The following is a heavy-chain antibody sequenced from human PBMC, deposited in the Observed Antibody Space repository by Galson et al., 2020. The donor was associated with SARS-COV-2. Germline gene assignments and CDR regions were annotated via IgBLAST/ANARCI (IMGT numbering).Heavy chain of an antibody. V-gene: IGHV4-4*07. J-gene: IGHJ1*01. CDR1: GSSIDSYY. CDR3: ARDSDGSSSWVFPH. Sequence: SETLSLTCSVSGSSIDSYYWSWIRQSAGKGLEWIGRVFPSGDTNYNPSLKSRVTMSVDTSKNQFSLKLSSVTAADTAVYYCARDSDGSSSWVFPHWGHGTRVTVSS. D-gene: IGHD6-13*01. CDR2: VFPSGDT.